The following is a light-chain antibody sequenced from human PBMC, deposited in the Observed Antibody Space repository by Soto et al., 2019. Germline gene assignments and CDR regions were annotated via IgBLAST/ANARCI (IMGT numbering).Light chain of an antibody. J-gene: IGKJ5*01. V-gene: IGKV3D-11*02. CDR2: DVS. CDR1: QSVSIN. Sequence: EIVMTQSPATLSVSPGERATLSCRASQSVSINLAWYQQKPGQAPRLLIYDVSNRATGIPARFSGSGSGTDFTLTISSLEPEDFAVYYCQQRDYWQVTFGQGTRLEIK. CDR3: QQRDYWQVT.